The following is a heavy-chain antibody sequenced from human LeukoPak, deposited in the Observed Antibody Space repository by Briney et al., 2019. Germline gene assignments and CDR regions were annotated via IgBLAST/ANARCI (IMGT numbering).Heavy chain of an antibody. CDR2: ISSSSTI. CDR1: GFTFSSYS. V-gene: IGHV3-48*01. Sequence: GGSLRLSCAASGFTFSSYSMNWVRQAPGKGLEWVSYISSSSTIYYADSVKGRFTISRDNAKNSLYLQMNSLRAEDTAAYYCARVCSSTSCLDYWGQGTLVTVSS. CDR3: ARVCSSTSCLDY. D-gene: IGHD2-2*01. J-gene: IGHJ4*02.